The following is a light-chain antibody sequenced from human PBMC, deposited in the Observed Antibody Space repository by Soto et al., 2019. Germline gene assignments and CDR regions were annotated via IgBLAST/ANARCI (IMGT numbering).Light chain of an antibody. V-gene: IGLV1-44*01. J-gene: IGLJ7*01. Sequence: QSVLTQPPSASGTPGQRVTIPCSGSSSNIGSNTVNWYQQLPGTAPKLLIYSNNQRPSGVHDRFTGSKSGTSASLAVSGLQSEDEADYYCAAWDDSLNGAVFGGGTPLTVL. CDR2: SNN. CDR3: AAWDDSLNGAV. CDR1: SSNIGSNT.